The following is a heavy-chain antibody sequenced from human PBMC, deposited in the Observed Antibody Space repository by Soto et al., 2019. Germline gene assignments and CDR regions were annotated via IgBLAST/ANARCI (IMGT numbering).Heavy chain of an antibody. CDR1: GGSFSGYY. CDR2: INHSGST. CDR3: ARSPPGVMTTVTTFDY. Sequence: SETLSLTCTVSGGSFSGYYWSWIRQPPGKGLEWIGEINHSGSTNYNPSLKSRVTISVDTSKNQFSLKLSSVTAADTAVYYCARSPPGVMTTVTTFDYWGQGTLVTVSS. J-gene: IGHJ4*02. D-gene: IGHD4-17*01. V-gene: IGHV4-34*01.